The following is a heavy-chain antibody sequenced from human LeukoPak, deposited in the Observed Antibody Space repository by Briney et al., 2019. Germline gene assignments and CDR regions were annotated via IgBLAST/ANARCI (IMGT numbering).Heavy chain of an antibody. D-gene: IGHD3-10*01. CDR1: GYTFTGYY. CDR2: IIPIFGTA. J-gene: IGHJ4*02. V-gene: IGHV1-69*06. CDR3: AREPWRSGSSLDY. Sequence: ASVKVSCKASGYTFTGYYMHWVRQAPGQGLEWMGGIIPIFGTANYAQKFQGRVTITADKSTSTAYMELSSLRSEDTAVYYCAREPWRSGSSLDYWGQGTLVTVSS.